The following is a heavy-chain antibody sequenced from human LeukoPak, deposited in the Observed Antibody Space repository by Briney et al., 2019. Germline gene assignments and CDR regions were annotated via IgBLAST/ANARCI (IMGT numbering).Heavy chain of an antibody. J-gene: IGHJ4*02. CDR2: ISGSGGST. D-gene: IGHD6-19*01. Sequence: PGGSLRLSCAASGFTFSSYEMNWVRQAPGKGLEWVSAISGSGGSTYYADSVKGRFTISRDNSKNTLYLQMNSLRAEDTAVYYCAKDQNSSGCYVYFDYWGQGTLVTVSS. CDR3: AKDQNSSGCYVYFDY. CDR1: GFTFSSYE. V-gene: IGHV3-23*01.